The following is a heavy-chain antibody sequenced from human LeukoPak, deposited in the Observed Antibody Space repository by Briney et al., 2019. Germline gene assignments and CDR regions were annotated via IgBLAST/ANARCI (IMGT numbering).Heavy chain of an antibody. Sequence: GGSLRLSCAASGFTFSSYGMHWVRQAPGKGLEWVSYIDSDTDDIHYADSVKGRFTISRDNAKNSLYLQMNSLRAEDTAVYYCARDQTPGRYSYGSWDYYYYMDVWGKGTTVTVSS. J-gene: IGHJ6*03. CDR3: ARDQTPGRYSYGSWDYYYYMDV. CDR1: GFTFSSYG. V-gene: IGHV3-48*01. D-gene: IGHD5-18*01. CDR2: IDSDTDDI.